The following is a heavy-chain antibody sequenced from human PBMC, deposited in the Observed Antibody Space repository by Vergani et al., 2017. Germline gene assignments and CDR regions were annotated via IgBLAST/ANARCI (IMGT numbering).Heavy chain of an antibody. CDR1: GFIFDDFA. D-gene: IGHD2-2*01. J-gene: IGHJ5*02. CDR3: AGEGRYQLNWFDP. V-gene: IGHV3-9*01. CDR2: ISWNSGNI. Sequence: EVQLVESGGGLVQPGRSLRLSCAASGFIFDDFAMHWVRQAPGKGLEWVSHISWNSGNIAYADSVKGRFTISRDNAKNSLYLQMNSLRPEDTAVYYCAGEGRYQLNWFDPWGQGTLVTVSS.